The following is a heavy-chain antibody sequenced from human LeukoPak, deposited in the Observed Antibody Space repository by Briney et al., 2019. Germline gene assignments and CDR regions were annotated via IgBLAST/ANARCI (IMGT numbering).Heavy chain of an antibody. CDR3: ARGRRDIVVVVAAVDAFGI. V-gene: IGHV1-8*03. J-gene: IGHJ3*02. CDR2: MNPNSGNT. D-gene: IGHD2-15*01. CDR1: GYTFTSYD. Sequence: GASVKVSCKASGYTFTSYDINWVRQATGQGLEWMGWMNPNSGNTGYAQKFQGRVTITRNTSISTAYMELSSLRSEDTAVYYCARGRRDIVVVVAAVDAFGIWGKGTMVTVSS.